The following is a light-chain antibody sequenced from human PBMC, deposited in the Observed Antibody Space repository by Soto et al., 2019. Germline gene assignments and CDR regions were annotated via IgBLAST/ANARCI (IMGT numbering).Light chain of an antibody. Sequence: EIVLTQSPGTLSLSPGERATLSCRASQSVSSTYLAWYQQTPGQAPRLLIHGASSRATGIPDRFSGSGSGTDFTLTISRLEPEDFAVYYCQHYGNSPPMYTFGQGTKLEIK. V-gene: IGKV3-20*01. CDR2: GAS. CDR1: QSVSSTY. J-gene: IGKJ2*01. CDR3: QHYGNSPPMYT.